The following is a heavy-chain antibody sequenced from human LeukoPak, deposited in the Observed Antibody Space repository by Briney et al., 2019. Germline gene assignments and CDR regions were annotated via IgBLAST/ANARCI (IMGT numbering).Heavy chain of an antibody. CDR3: AREMRYYDILTGYRTHFDY. D-gene: IGHD3-9*01. J-gene: IGHJ4*02. V-gene: IGHV4-34*01. CDR2: INHSGST. CDR1: GGSFSGYY. Sequence: SETLSLTCAVYGGSFSGYYWSWIRQPPGKGLEWIGEINHSGSTSYNPSLKSRVTISVDTSKNQFSLKLSSVTATDTAVYYCAREMRYYDILTGYRTHFDYWGQGTLVTVSS.